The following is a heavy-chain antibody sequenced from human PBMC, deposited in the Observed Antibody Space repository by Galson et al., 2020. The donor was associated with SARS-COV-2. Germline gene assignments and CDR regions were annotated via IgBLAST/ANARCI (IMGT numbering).Heavy chain of an antibody. CDR2: ISGSGNTI. CDR1: GFTFSDSY. J-gene: IGHJ4*02. CDR3: ARDPGYDSTGFYHSFFHD. V-gene: IGHV3-11*01. D-gene: IGHD3-22*01. Sequence: GGSLRLSCAASGFTFSDSYMSWIRQAPGKGLEWVSYISGSGNTIYYADSVKGRFTISRDNAKNSLYLQMNSLRAEDTAFYYCARDPGYDSTGFYHSFFHDCGQGTLVTVSS.